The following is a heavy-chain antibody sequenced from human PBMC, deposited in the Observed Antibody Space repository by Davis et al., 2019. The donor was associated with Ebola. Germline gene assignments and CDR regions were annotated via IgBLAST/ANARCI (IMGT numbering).Heavy chain of an antibody. D-gene: IGHD6-19*01. J-gene: IGHJ5*02. CDR1: GFTVSSNY. CDR3: ARSYGSGWYGEDWFDP. CDR2: IYSGGST. V-gene: IGHV3-53*01. Sequence: GESLKISCAASGFTVSSNYMSWVRQAPGKGLEWVSVIYSGGSTYYTDSVKGRFTISRDNSKNTLYLQMNSLRAEDTAVYYCARSYGSGWYGEDWFDPWGQGTLVTVSS.